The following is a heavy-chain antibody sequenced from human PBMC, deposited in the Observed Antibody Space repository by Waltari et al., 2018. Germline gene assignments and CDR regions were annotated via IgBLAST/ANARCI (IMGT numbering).Heavy chain of an antibody. V-gene: IGHV1-69*13. CDR1: GGTFSSYA. CDR2: IIPIFGTA. CDR3: ATVHRYSKSVDY. D-gene: IGHD6-13*01. J-gene: IGHJ4*02. Sequence: QVQLVQSGAEVKKPGASVKVSCKASGGTFSSYAISWVRQAPGQGLEWMGGIIPIFGTANYAQKCQGRVTITADTSTDTAYMELSSLRSEDTAVYYCATVHRYSKSVDYWGQGTLVTVSS.